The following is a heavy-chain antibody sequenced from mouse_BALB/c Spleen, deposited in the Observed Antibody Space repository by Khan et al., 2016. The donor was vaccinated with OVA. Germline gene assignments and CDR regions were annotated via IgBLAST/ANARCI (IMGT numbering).Heavy chain of an antibody. CDR3: AKGLYGSSYDYAMDY. V-gene: IGHV2-5*01. CDR1: GFSLTNYG. D-gene: IGHD1-1*01. Sequence: VQLQESGPGLVQPSQSLSITCTVSGFSLTNYGVHWVRQSLGKGLEWLGVIWSGGSTAYNAVLMSRLSITKDNSKSTVFFKMNSMQAGDTAIYFCAKGLYGSSYDYAMDYWGQGTSVTVSS. CDR2: IWSGGST. J-gene: IGHJ4*01.